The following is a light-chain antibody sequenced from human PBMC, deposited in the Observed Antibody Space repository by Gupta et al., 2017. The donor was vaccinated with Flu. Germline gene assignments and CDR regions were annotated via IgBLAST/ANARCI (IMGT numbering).Light chain of an antibody. Sequence: PGERATLSCTASQSVGRNYLAWFQQKPGQAPRLLIYEASIRATGIPDRFSGSGSGTDFTLTISRLAPEDFVVYYCQQYGRSRTFGQGTKVEIK. V-gene: IGKV3-20*01. CDR3: QQYGRSRT. CDR2: EAS. CDR1: QSVGRNY. J-gene: IGKJ1*01.